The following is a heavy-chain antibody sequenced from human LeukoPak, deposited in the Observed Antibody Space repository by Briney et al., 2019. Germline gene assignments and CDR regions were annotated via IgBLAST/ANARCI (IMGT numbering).Heavy chain of an antibody. Sequence: SETLSLTCTVSGGSISSYYWSWIRQPPGKGLEWIGYIYYSGSTNYNPSLKSRVTISVDTSKNQFSLKLSSVTAADTAVYYCARFFAPSGSYYNGYFDYWGQGTLVTVSS. V-gene: IGHV4-59*12. CDR3: ARFFAPSGSYYNGYFDY. CDR1: GGSISSYY. D-gene: IGHD3-10*01. J-gene: IGHJ4*02. CDR2: IYYSGST.